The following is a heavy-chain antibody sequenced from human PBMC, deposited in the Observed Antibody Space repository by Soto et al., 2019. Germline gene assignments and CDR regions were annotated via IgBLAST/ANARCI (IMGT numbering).Heavy chain of an antibody. V-gene: IGHV4-30-4*01. Sequence: QVQLQESGPGLVKPSQTLSLTCTVSGGSISSGDYYWSWIRQPPGKGLEWIRYIYYSGSTYYNPSLKSRVTISVDTSKNQFSLKLSSVTAADTAVYYCARANYDFWSGYSYYFDYWGQGTLVTVSS. D-gene: IGHD3-3*01. CDR1: GGSISSGDYY. J-gene: IGHJ4*02. CDR3: ARANYDFWSGYSYYFDY. CDR2: IYYSGST.